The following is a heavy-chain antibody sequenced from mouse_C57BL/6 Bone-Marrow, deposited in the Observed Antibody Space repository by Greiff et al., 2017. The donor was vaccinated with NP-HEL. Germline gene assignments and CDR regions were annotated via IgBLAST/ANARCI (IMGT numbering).Heavy chain of an antibody. CDR2: IHPSDSDT. Sequence: QVQLQQPGAELVKPGASVKVSCKASGYTFTSYWMHWVKQRPGQGLEWIGRIHPSDSDTNYNQKFKGKATLTVDKSSSTAYMQLSSLTSEDSAVYYCAMMVDHYGKKVLAMDYWGQGTSVTVSS. J-gene: IGHJ4*01. D-gene: IGHD2-1*01. CDR1: GYTFTSYW. V-gene: IGHV1-74*01. CDR3: AMMVDHYGKKVLAMDY.